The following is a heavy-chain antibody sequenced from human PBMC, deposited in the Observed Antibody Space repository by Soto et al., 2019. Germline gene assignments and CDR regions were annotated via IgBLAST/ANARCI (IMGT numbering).Heavy chain of an antibody. J-gene: IGHJ6*02. CDR3: ASIAARPKAAYYYYGMDV. CDR1: GGSISSYY. D-gene: IGHD6-6*01. CDR2: IYYSGST. Sequence: SETLSLTCTVSGGSISSYYWSWIRQPPGKGLEWIGYIYYSGSTNYNPSLKSRVTISVDTSKNQFSLKLSSVAAADTAVYYCASIAARPKAAYYYYGMDVWGQGTTVTVSS. V-gene: IGHV4-59*01.